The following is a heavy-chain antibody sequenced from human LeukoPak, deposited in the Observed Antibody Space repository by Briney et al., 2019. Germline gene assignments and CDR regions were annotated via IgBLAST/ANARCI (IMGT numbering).Heavy chain of an antibody. J-gene: IGHJ4*02. CDR2: INHSGST. Sequence: SETLSLTCAVYGGSFSGYFWNWIRQPPGKGLEWIGEINHSGSTHYNPSLKSRVTMSVDTSKNQFSMKLSSVTAADTAVYYCARDETTPLPGAYWGQGTLVTVSS. CDR3: ARDETTPLPGAY. V-gene: IGHV4-34*01. CDR1: GGSFSGYF. D-gene: IGHD4-17*01.